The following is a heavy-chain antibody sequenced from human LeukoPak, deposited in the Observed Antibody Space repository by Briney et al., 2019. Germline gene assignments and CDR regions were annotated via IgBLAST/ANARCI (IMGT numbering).Heavy chain of an antibody. CDR2: IYPGDSDT. CDR3: SLGFHPIYYYMDV. Sequence: GGSPKTSWKGSGYSFTCYWIGLVRQVPGKGLEGVVIIYPGDSDTRYSPSFQGQVTISADKSISTAYLQWSSLKGSDTAMYYCSLGFHPIYYYMDVWGKGTTVTVSS. D-gene: IGHD7-27*01. J-gene: IGHJ6*03. CDR1: GYSFTCYW. V-gene: IGHV5-51*01.